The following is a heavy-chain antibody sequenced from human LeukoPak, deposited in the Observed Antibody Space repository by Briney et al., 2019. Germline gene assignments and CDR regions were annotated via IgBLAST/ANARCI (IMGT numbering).Heavy chain of an antibody. Sequence: PSETLSLTCTVSGGSVSSYYWSWIRQPPGKGLEWIGYIFYGGTTSYNPSLKSRVSLSVDTSKNQFSLKLNSVIAADTAVYYCARESRGGSYYFDYWGQGTLVTVSS. CDR3: ARESRGGSYYFDY. CDR1: GGSVSSYY. D-gene: IGHD1-26*01. V-gene: IGHV4-59*02. CDR2: IFYGGTT. J-gene: IGHJ4*02.